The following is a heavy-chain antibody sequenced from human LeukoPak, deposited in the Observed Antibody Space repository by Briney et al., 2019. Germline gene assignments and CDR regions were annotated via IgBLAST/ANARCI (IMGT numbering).Heavy chain of an antibody. V-gene: IGHV3-30*02. CDR2: IQYDGSKK. CDR3: ARGLYDSSGYSFDY. D-gene: IGHD3-22*01. J-gene: IGHJ4*02. CDR1: GFTFSSNG. Sequence: GGSLRLSCVASGFTFSSNGMHWVRQAPGKGLEWVTFIQYDGSKKYYADSVKGRFTISRDNAKNSLYLQMNSLRAEDTAVYYCARGLYDSSGYSFDYWGQGTLVTVSS.